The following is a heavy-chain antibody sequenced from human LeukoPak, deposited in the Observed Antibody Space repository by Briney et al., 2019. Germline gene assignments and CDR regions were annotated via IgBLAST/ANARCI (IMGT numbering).Heavy chain of an antibody. V-gene: IGHV3-23*01. J-gene: IGHJ4*02. CDR1: GFAFSSYA. Sequence: GGFLRLSCAASGFAFSSYAMSWVRQAPGKGLEWVSAISGSGGSTYYADSVKGRFTISRDNSKNTLYLQMNSLRAEDTAVYYCAKDTAMVTVDYFDYWGQGTLVTVSS. CDR2: ISGSGGST. D-gene: IGHD5-18*01. CDR3: AKDTAMVTVDYFDY.